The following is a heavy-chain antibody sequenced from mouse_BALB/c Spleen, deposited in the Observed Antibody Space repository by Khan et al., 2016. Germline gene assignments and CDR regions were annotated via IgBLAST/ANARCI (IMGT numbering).Heavy chain of an antibody. Sequence: QVQLQQSGAELMKPGASVKISCKATGYTFSNYWIEWIKERPGHGLEWIGEILPGSGTTNYNEKFKGTATFTAETSSNTACMQLSSLTSEASAVYYCARGSYWGQGTLVTVSA. CDR2: ILPGSGTT. V-gene: IGHV1-9*01. CDR1: GYTFSNYW. J-gene: IGHJ3*01. CDR3: ARGSY.